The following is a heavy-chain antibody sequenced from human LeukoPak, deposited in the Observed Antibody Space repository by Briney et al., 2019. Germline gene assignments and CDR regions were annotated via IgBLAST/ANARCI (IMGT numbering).Heavy chain of an antibody. CDR2: INPNSGGT. V-gene: IGHV1-2*04. D-gene: IGHD2-2*01. CDR3: ARDYCSSTSCLFDY. CDR1: GYTFTGYY. J-gene: IGHJ4*02. Sequence: GASVKVSCKASGYTFTGYYMHWVRQAPGQGLEWMGWINPNSGGTNYAQKFQGWVTTTRDTSISTAFMELTRLRFDDTAVYYCARDYCSSTSCLFDYWGQGTLVTVSS.